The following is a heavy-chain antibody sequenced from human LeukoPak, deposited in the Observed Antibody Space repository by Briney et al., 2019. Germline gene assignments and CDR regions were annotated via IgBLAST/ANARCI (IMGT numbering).Heavy chain of an antibody. CDR3: ARSKLPYNWNQSFDY. V-gene: IGHV3-53*01. Sequence: GGSLRLSCAASGFTVNSNCMNWVRQAPGKGLEWVSVIYSGDSTHYADSVKGRFTISRDNAKNSLYLQMNSLRAEDTAVYYCARSKLPYNWNQSFDYWGQGTLVTVSS. J-gene: IGHJ4*02. D-gene: IGHD1-20*01. CDR2: IYSGDST. CDR1: GFTVNSNC.